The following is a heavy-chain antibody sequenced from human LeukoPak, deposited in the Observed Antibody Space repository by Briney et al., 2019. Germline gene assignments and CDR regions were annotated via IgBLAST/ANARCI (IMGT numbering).Heavy chain of an antibody. D-gene: IGHD5-24*01. CDR1: GGSISGFY. J-gene: IGHJ4*02. V-gene: IGHV4-59*01. Sequence: SETLSLTCTVSGGSISGFYWSWIRQPPGKGLEWIGYIYYTGSTNYNPSLKSRVTISVDTSKNQFSLKLSSVTAADTAVYYCARHRDGYGLYYFDYWGQGTLVTVSS. CDR3: ARHRDGYGLYYFDY. CDR2: IYYTGST.